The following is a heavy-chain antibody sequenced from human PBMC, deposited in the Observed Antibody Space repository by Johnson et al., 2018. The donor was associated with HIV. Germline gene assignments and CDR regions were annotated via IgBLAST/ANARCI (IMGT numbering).Heavy chain of an antibody. D-gene: IGHD6-13*01. Sequence: VQLVESGGGLVQPGGSLRLSCAASGFTFSSYAMHWVRQAPGKGLEWVAVISYDGSNKYYADSVKGRFTISRDNSKNTLYLQMNSLRAEDTAVYYCAKDWGIAAAGTDAFDIWGQGTMVTVSS. J-gene: IGHJ3*02. CDR3: AKDWGIAAAGTDAFDI. V-gene: IGHV3-30-3*01. CDR2: ISYDGSNK. CDR1: GFTFSSYA.